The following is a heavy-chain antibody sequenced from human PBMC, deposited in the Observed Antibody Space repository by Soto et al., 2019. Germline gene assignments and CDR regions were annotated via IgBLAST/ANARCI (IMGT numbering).Heavy chain of an antibody. V-gene: IGHV4-59*08. Sequence: PSETLSLTCTVSGDSISSYYWSWIRKPPGKGLEWIGNIHYSGSTNYNPSLKSRITISVDTSKNQFSLKLSSVTAADTAVYYCANYDYIWGSYRPHDYWGQGTLVTVSS. CDR3: ANYDYIWGSYRPHDY. CDR1: GDSISSYY. CDR2: IHYSGST. D-gene: IGHD3-16*02. J-gene: IGHJ4*02.